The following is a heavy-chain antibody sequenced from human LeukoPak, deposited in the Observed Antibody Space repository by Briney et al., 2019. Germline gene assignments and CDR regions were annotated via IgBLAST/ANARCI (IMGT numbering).Heavy chain of an antibody. V-gene: IGHV4-34*01. Sequence: SETLSLTCAVYGGSFSGYYWSWLRQPPGKGLEWIGEINHSGSTNYNPSLKSRVTISVDTSKNQFSLKLSSVTAADTAVYYCARGGYCSSTSCYAGIPSPIQLWSSHDYPFDYWGQGTLVTVSS. CDR2: INHSGST. CDR1: GGSFSGYY. J-gene: IGHJ4*02. D-gene: IGHD2-2*01. CDR3: ARGGYCSSTSCYAGIPSPIQLWSSHDYPFDY.